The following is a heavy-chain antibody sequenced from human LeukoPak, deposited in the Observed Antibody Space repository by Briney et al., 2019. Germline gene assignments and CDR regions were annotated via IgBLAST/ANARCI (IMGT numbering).Heavy chain of an antibody. D-gene: IGHD3-10*01. CDR1: GFTFSSYA. CDR2: ISYDGSNK. J-gene: IGHJ3*02. Sequence: GGSLRLSCAASGFTFSSYAMHWVRQAPGKGLEWVAVISYDGSNKYYADSVKGRFTISRDNSKNTLYLQMNSLRAEDTALYYCAKDIGYGSGSSSMVRQDAFDIWGQGTMVTVSS. V-gene: IGHV3-30*04. CDR3: AKDIGYGSGSSSMVRQDAFDI.